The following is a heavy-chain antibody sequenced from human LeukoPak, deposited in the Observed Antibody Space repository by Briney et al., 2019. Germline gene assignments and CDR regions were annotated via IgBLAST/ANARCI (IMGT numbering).Heavy chain of an antibody. CDR2: IYYSGST. V-gene: IGHV4-59*08. J-gene: IGHJ4*02. D-gene: IGHD6-19*01. CDR3: ARHRGLGLDY. Sequence: PSETLSLTCTVSGGSISSYYWSWIRQPPGKGLEWIGYIYYSGSTNYSPSLKSRVTISVDTSKNQFSLRLSSVTAADTAVYYCARHRGLGLDYWGQGTLVTVSS. CDR1: GGSISSYY.